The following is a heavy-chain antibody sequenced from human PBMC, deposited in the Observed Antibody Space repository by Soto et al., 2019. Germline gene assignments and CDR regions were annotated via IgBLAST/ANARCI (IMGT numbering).Heavy chain of an antibody. J-gene: IGHJ4*02. D-gene: IGHD6-13*01. Sequence: ASVKVSCNASGYTFTSYAMHWVRQAPGQRLEWMGWINAGNGNTKYSQKFQGRVTITRDQSASTAYMELSSLRSEDTAVYYCATGPWGSRSWPRQFDYWGQGTLVTVSS. V-gene: IGHV1-3*01. CDR2: INAGNGNT. CDR3: ATGPWGSRSWPRQFDY. CDR1: GYTFTSYA.